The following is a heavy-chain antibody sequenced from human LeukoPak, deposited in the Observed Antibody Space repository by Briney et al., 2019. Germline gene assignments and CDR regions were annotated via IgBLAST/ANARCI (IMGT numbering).Heavy chain of an antibody. CDR3: ARTYDGSGYYYY. J-gene: IGHJ4*02. V-gene: IGHV4-31*03. D-gene: IGHD3-22*01. CDR2: IYYSGRT. CDR1: GGSINSGGYY. Sequence: TQTLSLTCTVSGGSINSGGYYWSWIRQLPGKGLEWIGYIYYSGRTYYNPSLKSRVTISVDTSKNQFSLKLSSVTAADTAVYYCARTYDGSGYYYYWGQGTLVTVS.